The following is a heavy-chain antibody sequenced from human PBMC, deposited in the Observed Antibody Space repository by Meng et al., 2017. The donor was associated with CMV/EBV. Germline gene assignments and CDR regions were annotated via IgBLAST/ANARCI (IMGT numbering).Heavy chain of an antibody. CDR1: GFTVSSNY. Sequence: GESLKISCAASGFTVSSNYMSWVRQAPGKGLEWVSVIYSGGSTYYADSVKGRFTISRDNSKNTLYLQMNSLRAEDTAVYYCARDLSGYDYKVDYWGQGTLVTVSS. V-gene: IGHV3-53*01. D-gene: IGHD5-12*01. CDR2: IYSGGST. CDR3: ARDLSGYDYKVDY. J-gene: IGHJ4*02.